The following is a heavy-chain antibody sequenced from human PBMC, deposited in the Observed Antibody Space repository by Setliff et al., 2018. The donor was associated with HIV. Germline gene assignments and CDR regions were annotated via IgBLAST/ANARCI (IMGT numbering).Heavy chain of an antibody. Sequence: ASVKVSCKASGYTIIGDYMHWVRQAPGQGLGWMGWINPNSGGTNFAQKFQGRVTMTWDTSISTAYMELSRLRSDDTAVYYCARGGLATGAFDIWGQGTMVTVS. CDR1: GYTIIGDY. D-gene: IGHD5-12*01. CDR3: ARGGLATGAFDI. J-gene: IGHJ3*02. V-gene: IGHV1-2*02. CDR2: INPNSGGT.